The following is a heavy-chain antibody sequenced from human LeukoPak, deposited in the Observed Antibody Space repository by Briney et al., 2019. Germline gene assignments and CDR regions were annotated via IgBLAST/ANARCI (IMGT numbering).Heavy chain of an antibody. J-gene: IGHJ4*02. CDR1: GFTFSSSA. CDR3: AKATIVGATRGSGSGY. CDR2: ISGSGGST. D-gene: IGHD1-26*01. V-gene: IGHV3-23*01. Sequence: GGSLRLSCAASGFTFSSSAMSWVRQVPGKGLEWVSAISGSGGSTYYADSVKGRFTISRDNSKNTLYLQMNSLRAEDTAVYYCAKATIVGATRGSGSGYWGQGTLVTVSS.